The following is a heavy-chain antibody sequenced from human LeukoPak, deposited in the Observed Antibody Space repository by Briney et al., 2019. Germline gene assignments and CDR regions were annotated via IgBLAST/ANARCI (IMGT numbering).Heavy chain of an antibody. Sequence: GGSLRLSCAASGFTVSSNYMSRVRQAPGKGLEWVSVIYSGGSTYYADSVKGRFTISRDNSKNTLYLQMNSLRAEDTAVYYCATRSGYYLWDFEYWGQGTLVTVSS. D-gene: IGHD3-3*01. J-gene: IGHJ4*02. CDR2: IYSGGST. CDR1: GFTVSSNY. V-gene: IGHV3-53*01. CDR3: ATRSGYYLWDFEY.